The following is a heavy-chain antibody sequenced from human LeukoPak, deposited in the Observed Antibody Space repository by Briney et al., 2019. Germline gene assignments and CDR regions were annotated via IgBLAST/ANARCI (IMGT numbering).Heavy chain of an antibody. CDR3: ARAIYIGSYSGAFDI. V-gene: IGHV3-11*01. CDR2: ISSSGSTI. D-gene: IGHD1-26*01. Sequence: GGSLRLSCAASGFTFSDYYMSWLRQAPGKGLEWVSYISSSGSTIYYADSVKGRFTISRDNAKNSLYLQMNSLRAEDTAVYYCARAIYIGSYSGAFDIWGQGTMVTVSS. J-gene: IGHJ3*02. CDR1: GFTFSDYY.